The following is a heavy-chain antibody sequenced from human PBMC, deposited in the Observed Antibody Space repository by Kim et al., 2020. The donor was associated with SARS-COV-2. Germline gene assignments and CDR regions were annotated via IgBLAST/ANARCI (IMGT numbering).Heavy chain of an antibody. D-gene: IGHD6-13*01. CDR2: IYYSGST. V-gene: IGHV4-39*01. CDR1: GGSISSSSYY. Sequence: SETLSLTCTVSGGSISSSSYYWGWIRQPPGKGLEWIGSIYYSGSTYYNPSLKSRVTISVDTSKNQFSLKLSSVTAADTAVYYCARQRESSSWPFDYWGQGTLGTVSS. CDR3: ARQRESSSWPFDY. J-gene: IGHJ4*02.